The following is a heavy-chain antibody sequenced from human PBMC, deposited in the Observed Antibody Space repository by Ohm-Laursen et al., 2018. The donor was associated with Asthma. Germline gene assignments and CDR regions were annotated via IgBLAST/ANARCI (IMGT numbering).Heavy chain of an antibody. V-gene: IGHV3-15*01. Sequence: SLRLSCAASGLTFSAYWWGWVRQAPGKGLEWVGRIKSKTDGGTTDYAAPVKGRFTISRDDSKNTLYLQMNSLKTEDTAVYYCTTTGSAARHYYFDYWGQGTLVTVSS. D-gene: IGHD6-6*01. CDR2: IKSKTDGGTT. CDR1: GLTFSAYW. CDR3: TTTGSAARHYYFDY. J-gene: IGHJ4*02.